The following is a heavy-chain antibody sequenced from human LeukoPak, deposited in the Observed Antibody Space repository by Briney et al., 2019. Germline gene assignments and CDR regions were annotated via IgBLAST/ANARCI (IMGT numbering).Heavy chain of an antibody. Sequence: GGSLRLSCAASGFIFSTYSINWVRQAPGKGLEWVSHISSSSSSIYYADSVKGRFSISRDNAKNSLYLQMNSLRAEDPAVYYCAREDSIEAFDIWGQGTMVTVSS. CDR3: AREDSIEAFDI. V-gene: IGHV3-48*01. CDR2: ISSSSSSI. J-gene: IGHJ3*02. D-gene: IGHD4-11*01. CDR1: GFIFSTYS.